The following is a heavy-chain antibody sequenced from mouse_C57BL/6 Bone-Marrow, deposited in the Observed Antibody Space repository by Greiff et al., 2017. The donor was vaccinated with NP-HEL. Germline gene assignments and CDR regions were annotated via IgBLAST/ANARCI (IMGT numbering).Heavy chain of an antibody. Sequence: EVQRVESGGGLVKPGGSLKLSCAASGFTFSSYTMSWVRQTPEKRLEWVATISGGGGNTYYPDSVKGRFTISRDNAKNTLYLQMSSLRSEDTALYYCATDGYSFAYWGQGTLVTVSA. D-gene: IGHD2-3*01. V-gene: IGHV5-9*01. CDR3: ATDGYSFAY. CDR1: GFTFSSYT. J-gene: IGHJ3*01. CDR2: ISGGGGNT.